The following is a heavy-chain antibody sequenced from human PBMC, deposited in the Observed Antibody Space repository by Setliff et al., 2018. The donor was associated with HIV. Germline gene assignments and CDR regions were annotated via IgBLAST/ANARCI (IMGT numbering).Heavy chain of an antibody. CDR1: GDSISSNSAA. CDR3: ARGSYGSVLL. J-gene: IGHJ4*02. Sequence: SQTLSLTCAISGDSISSNSAAWNWIRQSPSRGLEWLGRTFYSSRWFYDYAVSVKSRITINPDTSKNQFSLQLNSVTPEDTAVYYCARGSYGSVLLWGQGTLVTVSS. D-gene: IGHD6-19*01. CDR2: TFYSSRWFY. V-gene: IGHV6-1*01.